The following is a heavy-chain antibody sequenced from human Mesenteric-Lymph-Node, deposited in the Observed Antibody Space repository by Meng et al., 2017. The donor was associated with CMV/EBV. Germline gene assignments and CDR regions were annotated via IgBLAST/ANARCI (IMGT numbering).Heavy chain of an antibody. CDR3: AREAVPDATEDY. D-gene: IGHD2-2*01. Sequence: GESLKTSCAASGFTFSRHWMHWVRQAPGKGLVLVSRINNDGSTTSYADSVKGRFTISRDNAKNTLYLQMNSLRGEDTAVYYCAREAVPDATEDYWGQGTPVTVSS. CDR1: GFTFSRHW. CDR2: INNDGSTT. V-gene: IGHV3-74*01. J-gene: IGHJ4*02.